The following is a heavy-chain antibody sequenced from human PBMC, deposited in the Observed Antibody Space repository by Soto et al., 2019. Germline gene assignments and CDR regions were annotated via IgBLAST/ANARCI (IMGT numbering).Heavy chain of an antibody. CDR2: IIPIFGTA. V-gene: IGHV1-69*01. Sequence: VSCKASGGTFSSYAISWVRQATGQGLEWMGGIIPIFGTANYAQKFQGRVTITADESTSTAYMELSSLRSEDTAVYYCARDLAAAGPDDYWGQGTLVTVSS. D-gene: IGHD6-13*01. CDR3: ARDLAAAGPDDY. CDR1: GGTFSSYA. J-gene: IGHJ4*02.